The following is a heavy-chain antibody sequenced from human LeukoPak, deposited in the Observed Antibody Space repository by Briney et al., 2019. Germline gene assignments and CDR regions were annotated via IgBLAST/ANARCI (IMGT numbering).Heavy chain of an antibody. J-gene: IGHJ4*02. D-gene: IGHD3-10*01. CDR2: ISTSSSYI. CDR3: ATLLLVCEACHNDY. CDR1: GFTFSRYS. Sequence: GGSLRLSCVASGFTFSRYSMNWVRLAPGKGLEWVSSISTSSSYIYYADSVKGRFTISRDNAKNSLFLQMNSLRAEDTAVYYCATLLLVCEACHNDYWGQGTLVTVSS. V-gene: IGHV3-21*03.